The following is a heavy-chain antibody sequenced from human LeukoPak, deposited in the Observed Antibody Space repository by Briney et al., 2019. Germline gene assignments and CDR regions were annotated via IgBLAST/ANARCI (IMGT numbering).Heavy chain of an antibody. V-gene: IGHV4-39*01. CDR2: IYYSGST. CDR1: GGSISSSSYY. J-gene: IGHJ3*02. CDR3: ARRRLEWLSSDAFDI. D-gene: IGHD3-3*01. Sequence: PSETLSLTCTVSGGSISSSSYYWGWIRQPPGKGLEWIVSIYYSGSTYYNPSLKSRVTISVDTSKNQFSLKLSSVTAADTAVYYCARRRLEWLSSDAFDIWGQGTMVTVSS.